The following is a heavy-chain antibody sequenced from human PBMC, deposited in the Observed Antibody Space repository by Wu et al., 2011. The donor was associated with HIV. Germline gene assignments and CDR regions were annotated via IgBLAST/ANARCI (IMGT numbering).Heavy chain of an antibody. CDR2: ISAYNGDT. J-gene: IGHJ3*01. D-gene: IGHD2-2*01. V-gene: IGHV1-18*01. CDR1: GYTFTSYG. CDR3: AREYIVVAPAARGSDAFDL. Sequence: QVQLVQSGAEVKKPGASVKVSCRASGYTFTSYGISWVRQAPGQGLEWMGWISAYNGDTNYAQKLRGRVTMTTDTSTSTAYMELRSLGSDDTAMYYCAREYIVVAPAARGSDAFDLWGQGTMVTVSS.